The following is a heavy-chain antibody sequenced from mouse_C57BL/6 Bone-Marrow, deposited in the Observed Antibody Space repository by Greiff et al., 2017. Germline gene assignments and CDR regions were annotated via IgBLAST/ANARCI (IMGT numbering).Heavy chain of an antibody. CDR1: GYTFTSYG. Sequence: VQLQESGAELARPGASVKLSCKASGYTFTSYGIRWVKQRTGQGLEWIGEIYPTSGNTYYNEKFKGKATLTADKSSSTAYMGLRSLTSEDSAVYVCARMNRHYYAMDYWGQGTSVTVSS. CDR2: IYPTSGNT. J-gene: IGHJ4*01. CDR3: ARMNRHYYAMDY. V-gene: IGHV1-81*01.